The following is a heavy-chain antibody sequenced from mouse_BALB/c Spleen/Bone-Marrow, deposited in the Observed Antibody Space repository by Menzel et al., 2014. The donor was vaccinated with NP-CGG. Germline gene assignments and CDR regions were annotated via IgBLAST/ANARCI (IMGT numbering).Heavy chain of an antibody. CDR1: GYTFSSYW. Sequence: VQLQQSGAELMKPGASVKISCKATGYTFSSYWIEWVKQRPGHGLEWIGEILPGSGSIKYNEKFKGKATFTAGTSSNTAYMQLSSLTSEDSAVYYCASPIYYGNYGFAYWGQGTLVTVSA. J-gene: IGHJ3*01. V-gene: IGHV1-9*01. CDR3: ASPIYYGNYGFAY. D-gene: IGHD2-1*01. CDR2: ILPGSGSI.